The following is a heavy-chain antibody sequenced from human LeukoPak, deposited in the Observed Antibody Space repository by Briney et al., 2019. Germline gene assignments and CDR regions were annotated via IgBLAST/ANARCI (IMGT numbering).Heavy chain of an antibody. CDR1: GFIFSSYA. CDR2: ISASGGTT. J-gene: IGHJ4*02. CDR3: AKTITGSYFRLDY. D-gene: IGHD3-10*01. Sequence: GGSLRLSCAASGFIFSSYAMSWVRQAPGKGLEWVSVISASGGTTYYADSVKGRFTISRDNSKNTLYLQMNSLRAEDTAVYYCAKTITGSYFRLDYWGQGTGSPSPQ. V-gene: IGHV3-23*01.